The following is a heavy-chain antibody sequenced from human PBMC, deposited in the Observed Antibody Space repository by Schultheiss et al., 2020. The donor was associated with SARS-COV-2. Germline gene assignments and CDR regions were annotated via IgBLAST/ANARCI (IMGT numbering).Heavy chain of an antibody. CDR3: AKDQRELLDPFEH. D-gene: IGHD3-10*01. CDR2: IGADSGGR. J-gene: IGHJ4*02. CDR1: GFMFRNYV. Sequence: GGSLRLSCAASGFMFRNYVLSWVRQAPGKGLEWVSAIGADSGGRDYTDSVRGRFTISRDNAKNSLYLQMDSLRPDDTAVYYCAKDQRELLDPFEHWGQGTLVTVSS. V-gene: IGHV3-23*01.